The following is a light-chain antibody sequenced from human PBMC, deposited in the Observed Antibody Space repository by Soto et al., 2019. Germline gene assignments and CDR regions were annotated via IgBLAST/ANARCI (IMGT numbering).Light chain of an antibody. V-gene: IGLV1-36*01. Sequence: QSVLTQPPSVSEAPRQRVTISCSGSSSNIGNNAVNWYQQLPGKAPKLLIYYDDLLPSGVSDRFSGSKSGTSASLAISGLQSEDEADYYCAAWDDSLNGYVFGTGTKVPVL. J-gene: IGLJ1*01. CDR3: AAWDDSLNGYV. CDR2: YDD. CDR1: SSNIGNNA.